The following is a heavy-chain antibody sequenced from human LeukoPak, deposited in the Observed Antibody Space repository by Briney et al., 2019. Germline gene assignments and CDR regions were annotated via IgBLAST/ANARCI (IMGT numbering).Heavy chain of an antibody. CDR1: GGSISNSYYY. CDR2: IYYSGTT. V-gene: IGHV4-39*07. Sequence: PSETLSLTCTVSGGSISNSYYYWGWTRQPPGEALEWIGSIYYSGTTYYKPSLKSRVTISVDTSKNQFSLKLSSVTAADTAVYYCARVFRTAAGSYFYYYGMDVWGQGTTVTVSS. J-gene: IGHJ6*02. CDR3: ARVFRTAAGSYFYYYGMDV. D-gene: IGHD6-13*01.